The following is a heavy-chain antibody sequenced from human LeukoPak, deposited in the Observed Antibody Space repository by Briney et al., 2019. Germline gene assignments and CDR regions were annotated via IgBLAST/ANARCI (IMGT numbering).Heavy chain of an antibody. Sequence: SETLSLTCAVYGGSFSGYYWSWIRQPPGKGLEWIGEINHSGSTNYNPSLKSRVTISVDTSKNQFSLKLSSVTAADTVVYYCARYCSSTSCYSNDAFDIWGQGTMVTVSS. CDR1: GGSFSGYY. CDR2: INHSGST. V-gene: IGHV4-34*01. CDR3: ARYCSSTSCYSNDAFDI. D-gene: IGHD2-2*01. J-gene: IGHJ3*02.